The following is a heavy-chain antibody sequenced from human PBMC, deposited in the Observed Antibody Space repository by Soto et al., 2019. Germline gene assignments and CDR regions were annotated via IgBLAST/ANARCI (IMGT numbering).Heavy chain of an antibody. Sequence: QITLQESGPTLVKPTQTLTLTCTFSGFSLTTRGVGVGWIRQPPGKALECLALIYWDDDKRYSPSLQSRLSITQXTXRNQVVLTMTNVDPVDTATYYCAHIPNYYQYDWFDPWGQGTLVSVSS. CDR1: GFSLTTRGVG. CDR2: IYWDDDK. CDR3: AHIPNYYQYDWFDP. J-gene: IGHJ5*02. V-gene: IGHV2-5*02. D-gene: IGHD3-16*01.